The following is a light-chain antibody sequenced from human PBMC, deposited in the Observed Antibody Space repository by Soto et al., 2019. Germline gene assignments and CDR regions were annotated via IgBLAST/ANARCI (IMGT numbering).Light chain of an antibody. V-gene: IGLV1-47*01. CDR3: AAWDDSLRGWV. J-gene: IGLJ3*02. Sequence: QSVLTQPPSASGTPGQRVTISCSGSSSNIGSNYVYWYQQLPGTAPKLLIYRNNQRPSGVPDRFSGSKSGISASLAISGLRSEDESDYYCAAWDDSLRGWVFGGGTKLTDL. CDR2: RNN. CDR1: SSNIGSNY.